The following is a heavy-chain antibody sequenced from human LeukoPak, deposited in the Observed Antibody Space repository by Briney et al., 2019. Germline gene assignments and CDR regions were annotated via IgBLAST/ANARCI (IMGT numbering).Heavy chain of an antibody. Sequence: ASVKVSCKASGYTFTSYYMHWVRQAPGQGLEWMGIINPSGGSTSYAQKFQGRVTITRNTSISTAYMELSSLRAEDTAVYYCARVILTGYYTFDYWGQGTLVTVSS. V-gene: IGHV1-46*01. D-gene: IGHD3-9*01. J-gene: IGHJ4*02. CDR1: GYTFTSYY. CDR2: INPSGGST. CDR3: ARVILTGYYTFDY.